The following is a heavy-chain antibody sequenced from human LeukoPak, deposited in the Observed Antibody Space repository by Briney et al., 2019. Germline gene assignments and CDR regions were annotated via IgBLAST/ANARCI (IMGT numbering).Heavy chain of an antibody. Sequence: GGSLRLSCAASGFTFSSYAMSWVRQAPGKGLEWISAISGSGGSTYYADSVKGRFTISRDNSKNTLYLQMNSLRAEDTAVYYCAKEGPEYYDILTGYYIDYWGQGTLVTVSS. CDR1: GFTFSSYA. V-gene: IGHV3-23*01. CDR3: AKEGPEYYDILTGYYIDY. D-gene: IGHD3-9*01. CDR2: ISGSGGST. J-gene: IGHJ4*02.